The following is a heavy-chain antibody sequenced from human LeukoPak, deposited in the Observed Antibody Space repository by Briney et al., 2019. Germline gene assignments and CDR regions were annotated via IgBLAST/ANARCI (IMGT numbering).Heavy chain of an antibody. D-gene: IGHD4-17*01. J-gene: IGHJ4*02. CDR3: ARELKDYAHVGLTGYFDY. CDR1: GGSISSYY. V-gene: IGHV4-4*07. Sequence: SETLSLTCTVSGGSISSYYWSWIRQPAGKGLEWIGRIYTSGSTNYNPSLKSRVTMSVDTSKNQFSLKLSSVTAADTAVYYCARELKDYAHVGLTGYFDYWGQGTLVTVSS. CDR2: IYTSGST.